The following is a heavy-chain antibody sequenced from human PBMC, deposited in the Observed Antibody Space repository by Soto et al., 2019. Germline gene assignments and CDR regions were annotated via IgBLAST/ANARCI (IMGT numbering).Heavy chain of an antibody. CDR1: GGSISSYY. J-gene: IGHJ6*03. Sequence: SETLSLTCTVSGGSISSYYWSWIRQPPGKGLEWIGYIYYSGSTNYNPSLKSRVTISVDTSKNQFSLKLSSVTAADTAVYYCARDGYGDYYYYYMDVWGKGTTVTVSS. CDR2: IYYSGST. V-gene: IGHV4-59*01. CDR3: ARDGYGDYYYYYMDV. D-gene: IGHD4-17*01.